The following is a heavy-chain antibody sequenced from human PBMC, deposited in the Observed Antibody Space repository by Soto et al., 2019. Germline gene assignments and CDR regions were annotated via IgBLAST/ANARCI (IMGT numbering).Heavy chain of an antibody. D-gene: IGHD3-10*01. V-gene: IGHV3-23*01. Sequence: PGGSLRLSCAGSGFTFSSYAMSWVRQAPGEGLEWVSSISGSGGSTYYAGSVKGRFTISRDNSKNTLYLQMNSLRAEDTATYYCAKYYFGEFPNFDYWGQGTLVTVSS. CDR2: ISGSGGST. CDR3: AKYYFGEFPNFDY. CDR1: GFTFSSYA. J-gene: IGHJ4*02.